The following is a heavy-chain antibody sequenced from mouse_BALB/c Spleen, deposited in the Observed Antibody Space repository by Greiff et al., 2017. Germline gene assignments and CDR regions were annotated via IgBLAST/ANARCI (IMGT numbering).Heavy chain of an antibody. CDR1: GFTFSNYW. D-gene: IGHD1-2*01. CDR3: TRIHYYGYFDY. V-gene: IGHV6-6*02. J-gene: IGHJ2*01. CDR2: IRLKSNNYAT. Sequence: EVHLVESGGGLVQPGGSMKLSCVASGFTFSNYWMNWVRQSPEKGLEWVAEIRLKSNNYATHYAESVKGRFTISRDDSKSSVYLQMNNLRAEDTGIYYCTRIHYYGYFDYWGQGTTLTVSS.